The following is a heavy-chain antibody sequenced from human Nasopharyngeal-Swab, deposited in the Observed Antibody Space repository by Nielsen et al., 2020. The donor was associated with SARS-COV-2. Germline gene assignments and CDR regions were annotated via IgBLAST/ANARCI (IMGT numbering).Heavy chain of an antibody. CDR2: IKQDGSEK. Sequence: VRQAPGKGLEWVANIKQDGSEKYYVDSVKGRFTISRDNAKNSLYLQMNSLRAEDTAVYYCARGGGTTVTSGDFDYWGQGTLVTVSS. CDR3: ARGGGTTVTSGDFDY. V-gene: IGHV3-7*01. D-gene: IGHD4-11*01. J-gene: IGHJ4*02.